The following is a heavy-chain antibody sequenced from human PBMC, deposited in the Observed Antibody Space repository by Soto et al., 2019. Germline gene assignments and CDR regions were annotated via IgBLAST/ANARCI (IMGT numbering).Heavy chain of an antibody. CDR3: ARKTRQQLVGGRFDD. CDR2: IYYSGST. J-gene: IGHJ4*02. Sequence: KASETLSLTCTVSGGSISSGGYYWSWIRQHPGKGLEWIGYIYYSGSTYYNPSLKSRVTISVDTSKNQFSLKLSSVTAADTAVYYCARKTRQQLVGGRFDDWGQGTLVTVAS. D-gene: IGHD6-13*01. V-gene: IGHV4-31*03. CDR1: GGSISSGGYY.